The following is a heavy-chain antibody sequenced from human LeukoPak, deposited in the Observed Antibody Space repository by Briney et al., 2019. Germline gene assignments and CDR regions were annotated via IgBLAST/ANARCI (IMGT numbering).Heavy chain of an antibody. J-gene: IGHJ6*02. Sequence: GGSLRLSCAASGFTVSSNYMSWVRQAPGKGLDWVSVIYSGGSTYYADSVKGRFTISRDNSKNTLYLQMNSLRAEDTAVYYCASNHGGNSGLGYYYYGMDVWGQGTTVTVSS. D-gene: IGHD4-23*01. CDR1: GFTVSSNY. V-gene: IGHV3-66*01. CDR2: IYSGGST. CDR3: ASNHGGNSGLGYYYYGMDV.